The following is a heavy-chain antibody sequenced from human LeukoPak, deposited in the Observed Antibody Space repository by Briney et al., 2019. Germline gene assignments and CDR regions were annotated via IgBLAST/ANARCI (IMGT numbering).Heavy chain of an antibody. J-gene: IGHJ4*02. CDR1: GFIFSRYW. CDR3: ARGSYSGNCYYFDY. Sequence: PGGSLRLSCAASGFIFSRYWMSWVRQAPGKGLEWVANIKRDGSEEYYVDSVKGRFIISRDNAKNSMYLLMNSLRAEDTAVYYCARGSYSGNCYYFDYWGQGSQVTVSS. V-gene: IGHV3-7*01. CDR2: IKRDGSEE. D-gene: IGHD1-26*01.